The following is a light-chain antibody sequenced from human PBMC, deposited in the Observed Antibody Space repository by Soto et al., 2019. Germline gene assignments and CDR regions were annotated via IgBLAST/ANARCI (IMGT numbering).Light chain of an antibody. CDR3: QQPRNWAPS. Sequence: QSPATLSLSPGERATLSCRASQSVSSYLAWYQQKPGQAPRLLIYDAASRATGIPAKVGGSGSWTDFTLSISSLGPEDFAVYYCQQPRNWAPSFGQWTRLEIK. V-gene: IGKV3-11*01. CDR2: DAA. CDR1: QSVSSY. J-gene: IGKJ5*01.